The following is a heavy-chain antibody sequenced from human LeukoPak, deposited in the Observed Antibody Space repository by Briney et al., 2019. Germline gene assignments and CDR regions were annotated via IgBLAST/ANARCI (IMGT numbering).Heavy chain of an antibody. Sequence: PSETLSLTCTVSGGSISSYYWSWIRQPPGKGLEWVGYISDSGSTNYNPSLKSRVTISVDTSKNQFSLKMSSVTAADTAVDYCTRQKWGGGNAFAIWGQGTMVTVSS. J-gene: IGHJ3*02. CDR2: ISDSGST. D-gene: IGHD1-26*01. V-gene: IGHV4-59*08. CDR1: GGSISSYY. CDR3: TRQKWGGGNAFAI.